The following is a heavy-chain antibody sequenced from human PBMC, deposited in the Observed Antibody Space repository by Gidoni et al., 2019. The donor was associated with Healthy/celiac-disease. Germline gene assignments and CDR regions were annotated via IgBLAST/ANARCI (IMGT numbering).Heavy chain of an antibody. CDR3: AREGHGDYVVYYYYGMDV. J-gene: IGHJ6*02. CDR1: GGSVSSGSYY. Sequence: QVQLQESGPGLVKPSETLSLTCTVSGGSVSSGSYYWSWIRQPPGKGLEWIGYIYYSGSTNYNPSLKSRVTISVDTSKNQFSLKLSSVTAADTAVYYCAREGHGDYVVYYYYGMDVWGQGTTVTVSS. V-gene: IGHV4-61*01. D-gene: IGHD4-17*01. CDR2: IYYSGST.